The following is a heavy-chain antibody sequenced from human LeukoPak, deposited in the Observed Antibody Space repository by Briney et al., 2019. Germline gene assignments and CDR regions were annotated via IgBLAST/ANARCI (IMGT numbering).Heavy chain of an antibody. V-gene: IGHV1-2*02. CDR2: INPNSGGT. J-gene: IGHJ6*03. CDR1: GYIFTGYY. CDR3: ARRYSSSWYAADRYYYYYMDV. D-gene: IGHD6-13*01. Sequence: GASVKVSCKTSGYIFTGYYMHWVRQAPGQGLEWMGWINPNSGGTNYAQKFQGRVTTTRGTSISTAYMELSGLRSDDTAVYYCARRYSSSWYAADRYYYYYMDVWGKGTTVTVSS.